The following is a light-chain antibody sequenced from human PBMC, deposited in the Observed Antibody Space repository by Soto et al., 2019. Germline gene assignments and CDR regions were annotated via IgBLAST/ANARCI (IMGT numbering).Light chain of an antibody. V-gene: IGKV1-33*01. Sequence: DIQMTQSPSSLSASVGDRVTITCQASQDISNYLNWYQQKPGKAPKLLIYDASNLETGVPSRFSGSGSGTDFSFTISSLQPEDIATYYCRQYDKLPWKFGQGTQVEIK. CDR3: RQYDKLPWK. J-gene: IGKJ1*01. CDR1: QDISNY. CDR2: DAS.